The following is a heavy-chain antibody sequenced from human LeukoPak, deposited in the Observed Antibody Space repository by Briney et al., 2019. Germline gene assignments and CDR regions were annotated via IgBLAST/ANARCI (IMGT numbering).Heavy chain of an antibody. J-gene: IGHJ2*01. CDR3: ARAYCSSTSCPTARYWYFDL. D-gene: IGHD2-2*01. CDR2: ISPYNGNT. CDR1: GCTFTSYG. V-gene: IGHV1-18*04. Sequence: ASVKVSCKASGCTFTSYGISWVRQAPGQGLEWMGWISPYNGNTNYAQQLQGRVTMTTDTSTSTAYMELRSLRSDDTAVYCCARAYCSSTSCPTARYWYFDLWGRGTLVSVSS.